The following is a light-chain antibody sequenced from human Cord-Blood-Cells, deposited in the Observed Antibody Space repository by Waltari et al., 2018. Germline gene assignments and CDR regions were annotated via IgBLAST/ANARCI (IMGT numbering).Light chain of an antibody. Sequence: QSALTQPPSASGSPGQSVTISCTGTSSAVGGYTYVSWYQQHPGKAPKLMIYEVSKRPSGGPDRFSGSKSGNTAALTVSGLQAEDEADYYCSSYAGSNNYVFGTGTKVTVL. CDR2: EVS. V-gene: IGLV2-8*01. CDR3: SSYAGSNNYV. J-gene: IGLJ1*01. CDR1: SSAVGGYTY.